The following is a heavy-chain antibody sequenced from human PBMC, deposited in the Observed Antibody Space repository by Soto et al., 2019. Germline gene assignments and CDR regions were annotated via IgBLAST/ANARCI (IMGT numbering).Heavy chain of an antibody. Sequence: QVQLVQSGAEVKKPGSSVKVSCKASGGTFSSYASSWVRQAPGQGLEWMGGIIPIFGTANYAQKFQGRVTITADESTSTAYMDLSSLTSEDTAVYYCASHSYGYFPHYYHGMDVWGQGTTVTVSS. CDR2: IIPIFGTA. CDR3: ASHSYGYFPHYYHGMDV. D-gene: IGHD5-18*01. V-gene: IGHV1-69*12. J-gene: IGHJ6*02. CDR1: GGTFSSYA.